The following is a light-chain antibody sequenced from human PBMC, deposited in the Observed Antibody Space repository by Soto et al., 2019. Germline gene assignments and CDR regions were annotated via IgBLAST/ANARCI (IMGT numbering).Light chain of an antibody. CDR1: NSDVCGYNY. CDR3: CSHAGTYTYV. J-gene: IGLJ1*01. V-gene: IGLV2-11*01. CDR2: DVT. Sequence: QSVLTQPPSVSRSPGQSLTISLTGTNSDVCGYNYVSWYQQYPGQVPKLMIYDVTKRPSGVPDRFSGSKSGNTASLTISGLQAEDEADYYCCSHAGTYTYVFGTGTKVTVL.